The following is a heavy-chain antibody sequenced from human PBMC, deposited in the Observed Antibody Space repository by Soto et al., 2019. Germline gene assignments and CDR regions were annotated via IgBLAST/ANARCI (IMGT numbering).Heavy chain of an antibody. Sequence: SETLSLNCTVSGGTISSYYWSWIRQPPGKGLEWVGYIYYSGSTNYNPSLKRRFTISVDTSKNQFSLKLSFVTAADTALYYCARDLGYGGYFDYWGQGTLVPVSS. CDR3: ARDLGYGGYFDY. J-gene: IGHJ4*02. D-gene: IGHD1-26*01. CDR2: IYYSGST. CDR1: GGTISSYY. V-gene: IGHV4-59*01.